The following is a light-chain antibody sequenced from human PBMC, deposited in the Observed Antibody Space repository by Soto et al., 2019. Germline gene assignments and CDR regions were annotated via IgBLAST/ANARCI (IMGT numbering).Light chain of an antibody. J-gene: IGKJ5*01. CDR3: QQYNNWPLIT. V-gene: IGKV3-20*01. CDR2: AAS. Sequence: EIVLTQSPGTLSLSQGERATLSCRAIQSVSSSYLVWHQQKPGQAPRLLIYAASRRATGIPDRFSGSGSGTDFTLTISRLEPEDFAVYYCQQYNNWPLITFGQGTRLEN. CDR1: QSVSSSY.